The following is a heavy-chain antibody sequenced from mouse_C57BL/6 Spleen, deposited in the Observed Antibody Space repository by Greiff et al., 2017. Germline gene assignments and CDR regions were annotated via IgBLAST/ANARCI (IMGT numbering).Heavy chain of an antibody. CDR2: IDPSDSET. Sequence: VQLQQPGAELVRPGSSVKLSCKASGYTFTSYWMHWVKQRPIQGLEWIGNIDPSDSETHYNQKFKDKATLTVDKSSSTAYMQLSSLTSEDSAVYYCARGGSSYEGYFDVGGTGTTVTVSS. D-gene: IGHD1-1*01. CDR1: GYTFTSYW. V-gene: IGHV1-52*01. CDR3: ARGGSSYEGYFDV. J-gene: IGHJ1*03.